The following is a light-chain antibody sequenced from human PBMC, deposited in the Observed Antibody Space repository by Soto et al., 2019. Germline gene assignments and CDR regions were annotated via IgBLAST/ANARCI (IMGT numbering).Light chain of an antibody. J-gene: IGLJ2*01. CDR1: SSDVGGYKY. V-gene: IGLV2-14*01. CDR3: SSYTSTTTLEV. CDR2: EVN. Sequence: QSALTQPASVSGSPGQSITISCSGTSSDVGGYKYVSWYQQHPGKAPKLMIYEVNNRPSGVSNRFSGSKSGNTASLTISGLQAEDEADYYCSSYTSTTTLEVFGGGTKLTVL.